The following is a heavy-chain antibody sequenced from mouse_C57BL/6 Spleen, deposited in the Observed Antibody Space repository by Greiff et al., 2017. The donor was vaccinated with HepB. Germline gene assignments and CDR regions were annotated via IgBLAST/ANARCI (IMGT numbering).Heavy chain of an antibody. CDR2: IWWDDAK. V-gene: IGHV8-8*01. CDR3: ARLYDYDRPWFAY. J-gene: IGHJ3*01. Sequence: QVTLKESGPGILQPSQTLSLTCSFSGFSLSTFGMGVGWIRQPSGMGLEWLAHIWWDDAKYYNPALKSRLTISKDTSKNQVFLKIANVDTADTATYYCARLYDYDRPWFAYWGQGTLVTVSA. D-gene: IGHD2-4*01. CDR1: GFSLSTFGMG.